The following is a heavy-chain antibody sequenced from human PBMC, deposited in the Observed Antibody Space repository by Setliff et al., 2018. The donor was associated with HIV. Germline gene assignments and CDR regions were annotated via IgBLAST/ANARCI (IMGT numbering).Heavy chain of an antibody. Sequence: GGSMRLSCAASGLTFSNYAMSWVRQAPGEGLEWVSAILSTGERTFCADSVKGRFTVSRDNSKNTVYLQMNSLRAEDTAEYYCAKELAASGLGYFDSWGRGILVTVSS. D-gene: IGHD3-22*01. V-gene: IGHV3-23*01. J-gene: IGHJ4*02. CDR3: AKELAASGLGYFDS. CDR2: ILSTGERT. CDR1: GLTFSNYA.